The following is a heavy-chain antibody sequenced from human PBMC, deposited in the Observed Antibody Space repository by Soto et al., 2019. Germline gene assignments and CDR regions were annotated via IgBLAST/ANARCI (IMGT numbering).Heavy chain of an antibody. Sequence: SVKVSCKASGGTFSSYAISWVRQAPGQGLEWMGGIIPIFGTANYAQKFQGRVTITADESTSTAYMELSSLRSEDTAVYYCARALGIAVAGTSLFDAFDIWGQGTMVTVSS. CDR2: IIPIFGTA. V-gene: IGHV1-69*13. J-gene: IGHJ3*02. CDR1: GGTFSSYA. CDR3: ARALGIAVAGTSLFDAFDI. D-gene: IGHD6-19*01.